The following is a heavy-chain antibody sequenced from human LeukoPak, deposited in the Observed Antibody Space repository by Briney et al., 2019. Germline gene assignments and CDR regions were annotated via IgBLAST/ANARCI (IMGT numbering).Heavy chain of an antibody. CDR2: IYHSGST. CDR3: ARDWTDSLIAFDI. Sequence: SETLSLTCAVSGGSINSNNWWRWVRRPPGKGLEWIGDIYHSGSTKYNPSLKSRVTISVDKSKNQFSLKLSSVTAADTAVYYCARDWTDSLIAFDIWGQGTMVTVSS. D-gene: IGHD3/OR15-3a*01. V-gene: IGHV4-4*02. CDR1: GGSINSNNW. J-gene: IGHJ3*02.